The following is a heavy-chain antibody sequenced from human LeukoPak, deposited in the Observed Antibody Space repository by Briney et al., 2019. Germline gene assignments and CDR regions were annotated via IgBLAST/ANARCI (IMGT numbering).Heavy chain of an antibody. CDR2: ISSSGSTI. Sequence: GGTLRLSCAASGFTFSGHGMDWVRQAPGKGLEWVSYISSSGSTIYYADSVKGRFTISRDNAKNSLYLQMNSLRAEDTAVYYCARDSLNIAVAVDYWGQGTLVTVSS. J-gene: IGHJ4*02. CDR3: ARDSLNIAVAVDY. CDR1: GFTFSGHG. D-gene: IGHD6-19*01. V-gene: IGHV3-48*04.